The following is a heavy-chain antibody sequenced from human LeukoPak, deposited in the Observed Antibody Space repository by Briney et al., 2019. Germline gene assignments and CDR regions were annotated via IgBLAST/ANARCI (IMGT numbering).Heavy chain of an antibody. CDR3: ARHPADYGGNIWFDP. J-gene: IGHJ5*02. CDR1: GGSFSGYY. Sequence: SETLSLTCAVYGGSFSGYYWSWIRQPPGKGLEWIGEINHSGSANYNPSLKSRVTISVDTSKNQFSLKLSSVTAADTAVYYCARHPADYGGNIWFDPWGQGTLVTVSS. V-gene: IGHV4-34*01. D-gene: IGHD4-23*01. CDR2: INHSGSA.